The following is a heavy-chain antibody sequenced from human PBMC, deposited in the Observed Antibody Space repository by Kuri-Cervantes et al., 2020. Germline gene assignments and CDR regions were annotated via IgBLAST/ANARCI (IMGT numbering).Heavy chain of an antibody. CDR3: ARFVIRGKTFDY. V-gene: IGHV4-61*01. J-gene: IGHJ4*02. D-gene: IGHD3-10*01. Sequence: ESLKISCTVSGYSISSGYYWGWIRQPPGKGLEWIAYIYSSGSTNYNPSLKSRVTISVDTSKNQFSLKLSSVTAADTAVYYCARFVIRGKTFDYWGQGTLVTVSS. CDR1: GYSISSGYY. CDR2: IYSSGST.